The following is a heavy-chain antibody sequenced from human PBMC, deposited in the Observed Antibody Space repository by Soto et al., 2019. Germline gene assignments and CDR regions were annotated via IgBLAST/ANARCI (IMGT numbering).Heavy chain of an antibody. Sequence: SLRLSCAASGFTFSSYWMHWVRQAPGKGLVWVSRINSDGSSTSYADSVKGRFTISRDNAKNTLYLQMNSLRAEDTAVYYCARALARGYCSSTSCYRYWFDPWGQGTLVTVSS. J-gene: IGHJ5*02. CDR2: INSDGSST. V-gene: IGHV3-74*01. D-gene: IGHD2-2*02. CDR3: ARALARGYCSSTSCYRYWFDP. CDR1: GFTFSSYW.